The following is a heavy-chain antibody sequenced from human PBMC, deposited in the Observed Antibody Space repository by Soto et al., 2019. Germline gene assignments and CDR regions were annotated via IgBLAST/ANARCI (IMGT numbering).Heavy chain of an antibody. CDR1: GFPFSTYW. J-gene: IGHJ6*02. CDR2: INNDGSTT. Sequence: PGGSVRLSCAASGFPFSTYWMHWVRQAPGKGPVWVSRINNDGSTTRYADSVKGRFTISRDNAKNTLYLQMNSLRAEDTAVYYCASQGLYYYGLDGWGQGTTVTVSS. V-gene: IGHV3-74*01. CDR3: ASQGLYYYGLDG.